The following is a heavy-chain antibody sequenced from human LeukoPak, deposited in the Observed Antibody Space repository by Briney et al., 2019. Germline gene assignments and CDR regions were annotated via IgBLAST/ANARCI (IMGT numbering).Heavy chain of an antibody. D-gene: IGHD2-15*01. CDR2: INHSGST. V-gene: IGHV4-34*01. CDR3: ASLPPRYCSGGSCYRPYYFDY. CDR1: GGSFSGYY. J-gene: IGHJ4*02. Sequence: SETLSLTCAVYGGSFSGYYWSWTRQPPGKGLEWIGEINHSGSTNHNPSLKSRVTISVDTSKNQFSLKLSSVTAADTAVYYCASLPPRYCSGGSCYRPYYFDYWGQGTLVTVSS.